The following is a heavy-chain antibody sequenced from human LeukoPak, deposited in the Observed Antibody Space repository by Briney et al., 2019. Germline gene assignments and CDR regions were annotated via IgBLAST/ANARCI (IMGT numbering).Heavy chain of an antibody. D-gene: IGHD3-22*01. Sequence: GGSLRLSWAASGFTFSSYSMNWVRQAPGKGREWVSSISSSSSYIYYADSVKGRFTISRDNAKNALYPQMNSLRAEDTAVYYCARLGSSGYYYGLDYWGQGTLVTVSS. CDR3: ARLGSSGYYYGLDY. V-gene: IGHV3-21*01. CDR1: GFTFSSYS. CDR2: ISSSSSYI. J-gene: IGHJ4*02.